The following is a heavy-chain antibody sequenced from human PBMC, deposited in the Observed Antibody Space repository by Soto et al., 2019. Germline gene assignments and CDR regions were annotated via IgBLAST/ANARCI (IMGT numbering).Heavy chain of an antibody. V-gene: IGHV3-73*01. CDR3: SRLVEWEPLEAY. CDR1: GFTFSDSP. D-gene: IGHD1-26*01. Sequence: EVQLVESGGGLVQPGGSLKLSCAASGFTFSDSPMHWVRQASGKGLEWVGRIRNKADSYATAYAASVKGRFTISRDDSKNTAYLQMNSLKTEDTAVYYCSRLVEWEPLEAYWGQGTLVSVSS. J-gene: IGHJ4*02. CDR2: IRNKADSYAT.